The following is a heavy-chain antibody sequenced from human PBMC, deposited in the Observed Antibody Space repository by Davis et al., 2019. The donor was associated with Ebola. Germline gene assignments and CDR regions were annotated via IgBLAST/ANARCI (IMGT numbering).Heavy chain of an antibody. CDR3: ARDIQLPLNWFDP. Sequence: AASVKVSCKASGYTFTDFYMHWVRQAPGQGLEWMGRINPKSGGTTYAQKFQGRVTMTRDTSISTASMELSGLRSDDTAMYYCARDIQLPLNWFDPWGQGTLVTVSS. V-gene: IGHV1-2*06. CDR2: INPKSGGT. D-gene: IGHD2-2*01. CDR1: GYTFTDFY. J-gene: IGHJ5*02.